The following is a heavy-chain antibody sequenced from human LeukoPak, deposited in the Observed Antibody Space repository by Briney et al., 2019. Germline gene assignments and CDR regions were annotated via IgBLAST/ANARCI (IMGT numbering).Heavy chain of an antibody. CDR2: IWYDGSNK. Sequence: GGSLRLSCAASGFTFSSYGMHWVRQAPGKGLEWVAVIWYDGSNKYYADSVKGRFTISRDNSKNTLYLQMNSLRAEDTAVYYCARDFGSNPFDYWGQGTLVTVSS. D-gene: IGHD6-13*01. V-gene: IGHV3-33*01. CDR3: ARDFGSNPFDY. CDR1: GFTFSSYG. J-gene: IGHJ4*02.